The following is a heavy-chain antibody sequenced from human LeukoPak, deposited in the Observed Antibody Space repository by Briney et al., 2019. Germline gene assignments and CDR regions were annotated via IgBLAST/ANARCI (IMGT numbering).Heavy chain of an antibody. V-gene: IGHV3-21*01. CDR1: GFTFSSYS. CDR3: ARGFSSSWYAPDY. D-gene: IGHD6-13*01. J-gene: IGHJ4*02. Sequence: GGSLRLSCAASGFTFSSYSMNWVRQAPGKGLEWVSLISSSISYIYYADSVKGRFTISRDNAKNSLYLQMNSLRAEGTAVYYCARGFSSSWYAPDYWGQGTLVTVSS. CDR2: ISSSISYI.